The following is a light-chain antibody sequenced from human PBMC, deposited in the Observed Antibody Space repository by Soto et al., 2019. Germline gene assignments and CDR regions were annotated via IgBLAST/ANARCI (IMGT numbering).Light chain of an antibody. Sequence: QSALTQPRSLSGSPGQSVTISCTGASSDLGDSNFVSWYHQHPGEVPKLLIYDVNKRPSGVPDRFSGSKSGNTASLTISGLQAEDEADYYCCSYTGNWVFGVGTKVTVL. V-gene: IGLV2-11*01. J-gene: IGLJ3*02. CDR2: DVN. CDR1: SSDLGDSNF. CDR3: CSYTGNWV.